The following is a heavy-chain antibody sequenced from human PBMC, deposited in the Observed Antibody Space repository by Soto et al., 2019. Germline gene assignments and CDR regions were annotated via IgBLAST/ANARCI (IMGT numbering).Heavy chain of an antibody. Sequence: PSETLSLTCTVSGGSISSYYWSWIRQPPGKGLEWIGYIYYSGTINYNSSLKSRVTISVDTSKNQFSLKLSSVTAADTAVYYCARSSSGWFYFDYWAQGTLVTVSS. CDR2: IYYSGTI. CDR3: ARSSSGWFYFDY. CDR1: GGSISSYY. D-gene: IGHD6-19*01. V-gene: IGHV4-59*01. J-gene: IGHJ4*02.